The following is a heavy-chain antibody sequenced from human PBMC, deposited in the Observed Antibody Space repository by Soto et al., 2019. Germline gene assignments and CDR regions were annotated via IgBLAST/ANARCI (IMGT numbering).Heavy chain of an antibody. D-gene: IGHD2-8*01. J-gene: IGHJ6*02. V-gene: IGHV3-23*01. CDR2: ISGSGDTP. CDR3: AKTRGAMIYAISVYGMDV. Sequence: GGSLRLSCAASGFTFSNYAISWVRQAPGKGLEWVSIISGSGDTPYYADSVKGRFTISRDNSRNTLYLQINSLRAEDTAVYYCAKTRGAMIYAISVYGMDVWGQGT. CDR1: GFTFSNYA.